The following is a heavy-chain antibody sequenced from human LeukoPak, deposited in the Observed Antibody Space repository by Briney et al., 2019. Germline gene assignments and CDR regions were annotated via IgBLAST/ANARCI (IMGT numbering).Heavy chain of an antibody. CDR1: GFTFSSYS. CDR3: ARVYCSGGSCYRGDDAFDI. J-gene: IGHJ3*02. D-gene: IGHD2-15*01. Sequence: GGSLRLSCAASGFTFSSYSMNWVRQAPGKGLEWVSSISSSSSYIYYADSVKGRFTISRDNAKNSLYLQMNSLRAEDTAVYYCARVYCSGGSCYRGDDAFDIWGQGTMVTVSS. CDR2: ISSSSSYI. V-gene: IGHV3-21*01.